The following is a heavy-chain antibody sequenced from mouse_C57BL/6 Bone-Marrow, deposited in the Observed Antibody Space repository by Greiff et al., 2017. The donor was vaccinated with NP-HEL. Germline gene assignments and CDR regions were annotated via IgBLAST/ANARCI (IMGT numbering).Heavy chain of an antibody. J-gene: IGHJ3*01. D-gene: IGHD1-1*01. Sequence: VQLQQSGAELVMPGASVKLSCKASGYTFTSYWMHWVKQRPGQGLEWIGEIDPSDSYTNYNQKFKGKSTLTVDKSSSTAYMQLSSLTSEDSAVYYCAREDYYGSSYTWFAYWGQETLVTVSA. V-gene: IGHV1-69*01. CDR3: AREDYYGSSYTWFAY. CDR1: GYTFTSYW. CDR2: IDPSDSYT.